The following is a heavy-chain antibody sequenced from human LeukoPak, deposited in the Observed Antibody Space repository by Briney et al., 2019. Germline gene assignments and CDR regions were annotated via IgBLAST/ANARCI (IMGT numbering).Heavy chain of an antibody. CDR2: INPNSGGT. J-gene: IGHJ4*02. D-gene: IGHD1-26*01. Sequence: ASVKVSCKASAYTFTGYYMHWVRQAPGQGLEWVGRINPNSGGTNYAQKFQGRVTMTMDSSISTAYMELSRLRSDDTAVYYSARDLGGSYYNYFDYWGQGTLVTVSS. V-gene: IGHV1-2*06. CDR1: AYTFTGYY. CDR3: ARDLGGSYYNYFDY.